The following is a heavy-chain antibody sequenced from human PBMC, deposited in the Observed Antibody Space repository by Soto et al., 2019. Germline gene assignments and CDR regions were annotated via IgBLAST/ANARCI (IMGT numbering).Heavy chain of an antibody. CDR3: ANRFGLGAFDI. J-gene: IGHJ3*02. CDR1: GYTFASYA. D-gene: IGHD3-10*01. Sequence: ASVKVSCKASGYTFASYAMHWVRQAPGQRLEWMGWINAGNGNTKYSQKFQGRVTITRDTSASTAYMELSSLRSEDTAVYYCANRFGLGAFDIWGQGTMVTVSS. CDR2: INAGNGNT. V-gene: IGHV1-3*01.